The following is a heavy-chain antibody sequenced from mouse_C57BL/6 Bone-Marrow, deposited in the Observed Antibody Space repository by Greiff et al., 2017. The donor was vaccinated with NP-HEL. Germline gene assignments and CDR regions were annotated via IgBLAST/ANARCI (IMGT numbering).Heavy chain of an antibody. J-gene: IGHJ3*01. CDR2: ISDGGSYT. Sequence: EVMLVESGGGLVKPGGSLKLSCAASGFTFSSSAMSWVRQTPEKMLEWVATISDGGSYTYYPDNVKGRFPISRDNAKNNLYLQMSHLKSEDTAMYYCARGRTWFAYWGQGTLVTVSA. V-gene: IGHV5-4*03. CDR3: ARGRTWFAY. CDR1: GFTFSSSA.